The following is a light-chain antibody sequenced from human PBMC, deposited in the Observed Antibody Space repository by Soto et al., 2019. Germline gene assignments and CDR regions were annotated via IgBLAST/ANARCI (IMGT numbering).Light chain of an antibody. CDR1: QSSSSH. Sequence: QMTQSPSSLFASVGDRVTITCRASQSSSSHLNWYQQKVGQTPRLLIYAASTLQSEVPPRFSGSGSGTEFTLTISGLQREDFVTYYCQQSHSAPLTFGGGTKIQI. J-gene: IGKJ4*01. CDR2: AAS. V-gene: IGKV1-39*01. CDR3: QQSHSAPLT.